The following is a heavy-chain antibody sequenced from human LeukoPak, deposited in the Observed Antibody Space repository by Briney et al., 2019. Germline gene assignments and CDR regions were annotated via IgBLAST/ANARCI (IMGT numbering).Heavy chain of an antibody. Sequence: GGSLRLSCAASGFTVSSNYMSWVRQAPGKGLEWVSVIYSGGSTYYADSVKGRFTISRDNSKNTLYLQMNSLRGEDTAVYYCAKDFRIGYSAHFDYWGQGALVTVSS. CDR2: IYSGGST. V-gene: IGHV3-53*01. D-gene: IGHD2-21*01. CDR1: GFTVSSNY. J-gene: IGHJ4*02. CDR3: AKDFRIGYSAHFDY.